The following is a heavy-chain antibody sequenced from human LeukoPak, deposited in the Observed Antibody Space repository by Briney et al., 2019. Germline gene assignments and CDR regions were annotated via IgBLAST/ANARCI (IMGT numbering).Heavy chain of an antibody. D-gene: IGHD2-2*01. CDR2: IYHSGST. CDR3: ARKVGPFDI. Sequence: SETLSLTCTVSGGSISSSSYYWGWIRQPPGKGLEWIGYIYHSGSTYYNPSLKSRVTISVDRSKNQFSLKLSSVTAADTAVYYCARKVGPFDIWGQGTMVTVSS. V-gene: IGHV4-30-2*01. CDR1: GGSISSSSYY. J-gene: IGHJ3*02.